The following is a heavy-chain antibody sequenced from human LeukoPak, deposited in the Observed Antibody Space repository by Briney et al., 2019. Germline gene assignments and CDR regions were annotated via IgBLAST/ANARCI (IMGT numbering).Heavy chain of an antibody. CDR2: ISSSSSYI. CDR3: AKGDFYGSGRDYYYYMDV. Sequence: GGSLRLSCAASGFTFSSYSMNWVRQAGGKGLEWVSSISSSSSYIYYADSGKGRLTISRDNSKNTLYLQMNSLRAEDTAVYNCAKGDFYGSGRDYYYYMDVWGKGTTVTISS. V-gene: IGHV3-21*04. D-gene: IGHD3-10*01. J-gene: IGHJ6*03. CDR1: GFTFSSYS.